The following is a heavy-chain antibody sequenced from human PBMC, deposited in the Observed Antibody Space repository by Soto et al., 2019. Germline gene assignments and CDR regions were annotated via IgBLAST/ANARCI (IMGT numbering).Heavy chain of an antibody. D-gene: IGHD3-22*01. CDR3: ARVRPTYYYDSSGYWFDY. CDR2: IYYSGST. Sequence: SDTRSVGDGCSSGCAYYRKRKSQTPGKGLEWIGYIYYSGSTYYNPSLKSRVTISVDTSKNQFSLKLSSVTAADTAVYYCARVRPTYYYDSSGYWFDYWGQGTLVTVSS. J-gene: IGHJ4*02. V-gene: IGHV4-30-4*01. CDR1: DGCSSGCAYY.